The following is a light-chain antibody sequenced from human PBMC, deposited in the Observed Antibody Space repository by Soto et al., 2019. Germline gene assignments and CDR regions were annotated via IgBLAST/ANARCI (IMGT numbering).Light chain of an antibody. V-gene: IGLV1-44*01. CDR1: SFNIGTYS. Sequence: QSVLTQPPSASATPGQRVTISCSGSSFNIGTYSVTWYQQLPGTAPKLLIYSNDQRPAGVPARFSGSKSGTSASLGISGLQSGDWADYYCASWEDSLDALVFGGGTKLTVL. CDR3: ASWEDSLDALV. J-gene: IGLJ2*01. CDR2: SND.